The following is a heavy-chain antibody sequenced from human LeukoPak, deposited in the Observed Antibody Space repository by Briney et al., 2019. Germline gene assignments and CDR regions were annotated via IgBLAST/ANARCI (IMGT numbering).Heavy chain of an antibody. CDR1: GFTFSSYA. D-gene: IGHD5-24*01. CDR2: LSFDGSSK. V-gene: IGHV3-30*04. Sequence: GRSLRLSCAASGFTFSSYAMQWVRQAPGKGLEWVAFLSFDGSSKEYADSVKGRFTISRDNSKNTLYLQVNSLRAEDTAVYYCARGRDGYILHWGQGTLVTVSS. CDR3: ARGRDGYILH. J-gene: IGHJ4*02.